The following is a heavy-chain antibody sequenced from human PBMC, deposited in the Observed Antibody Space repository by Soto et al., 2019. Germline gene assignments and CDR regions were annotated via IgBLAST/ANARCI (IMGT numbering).Heavy chain of an antibody. J-gene: IGHJ3*02. D-gene: IGHD5-12*01. Sequence: ESGPGLVKPSQTLSLTCTVSGGSISSGGYYWSWIRQHPGKGLEWIGYIYYSGSTYYNPSXXRRVTVAVDTSKNQFSLKLSSVTAADTAVYYCARVIDTVATGGNAFDIWGQGTMVTVSS. CDR1: GGSISSGGYY. V-gene: IGHV4-31*03. CDR2: IYYSGST. CDR3: ARVIDTVATGGNAFDI.